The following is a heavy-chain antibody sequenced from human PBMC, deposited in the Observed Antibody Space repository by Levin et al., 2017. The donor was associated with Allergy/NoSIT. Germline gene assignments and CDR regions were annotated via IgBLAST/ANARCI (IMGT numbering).Heavy chain of an antibody. CDR2: INAGGGST. J-gene: IGHJ4*02. CDR1: GFTSSNYA. D-gene: IGHD4-17*01. CDR3: AKFIQTYGDSFRALDY. Sequence: PGGSLRLSCAASGFTSSNYAMSWVRQAPGKGLEWVSAINAGGGSTFYTDSVKGRFTISRDTSKNTLLLQMNSLRAEDTAVYYCAKFIQTYGDSFRALDYWGQGTLVTVSS. V-gene: IGHV3-23*01.